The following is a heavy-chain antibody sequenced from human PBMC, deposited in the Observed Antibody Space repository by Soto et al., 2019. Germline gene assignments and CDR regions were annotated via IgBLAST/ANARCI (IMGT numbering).Heavy chain of an antibody. J-gene: IGHJ4*02. D-gene: IGHD3-16*01. CDR1: NGSINSAGHF. CDR2: IYYTGST. Sequence: PSETLSLTCSASNGSINSAGHFWSWLRQHPGKGLEWLGYIYYTGSTYYNPALQRRAVFSIDTSKTRFSLKLTSVTAADTAVYYCARGFGGVSLDYFDFWGQGTQVTVSS. CDR3: ARGFGGVSLDYFDF. V-gene: IGHV4-31*02.